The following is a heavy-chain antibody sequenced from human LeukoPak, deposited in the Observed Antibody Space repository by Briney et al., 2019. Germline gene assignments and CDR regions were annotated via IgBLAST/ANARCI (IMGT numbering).Heavy chain of an antibody. CDR3: ANAGYSYGYAIDY. Sequence: GGSLRLSCAASGFTFSSYWMSWVRQAPGKGLEWVANINQDGREIHYVDSVKGRFTISRDNSKNTLYLQMNSLRAEDTAVYYCANAGYSYGYAIDYWGQGTLVTVSS. D-gene: IGHD5-18*01. CDR1: GFTFSSYW. V-gene: IGHV3-7*03. CDR2: INQDGREI. J-gene: IGHJ4*02.